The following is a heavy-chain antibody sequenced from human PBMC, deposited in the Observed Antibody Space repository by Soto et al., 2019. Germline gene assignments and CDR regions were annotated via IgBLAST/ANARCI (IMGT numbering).Heavy chain of an antibody. V-gene: IGHV3-74*01. D-gene: IGHD5-18*01. CDR1: GFTFSSYG. Sequence: PGGSLRPSCASSGFTFSSYGMRWVRQAPGKGLVWVSRITSDGSSTSYADSVKGRFTISRDNAKNTLYLQMNSLRAEDTAIYYCARVYSSLSSYDYWGQGTLVTVSS. CDR2: ITSDGSST. J-gene: IGHJ4*02. CDR3: ARVYSSLSSYDY.